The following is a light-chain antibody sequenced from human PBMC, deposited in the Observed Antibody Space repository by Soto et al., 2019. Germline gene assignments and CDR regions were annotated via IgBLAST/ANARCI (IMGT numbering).Light chain of an antibody. V-gene: IGLV2-14*03. Sequence: QSALTQPASVSGSPGQSISISCTGTSIDVGGYNYVSWYQQHPGKAPKLIISDVSNRPSGVSNRFSGSKSGNTASLTISGLQAEDEADYYCNSYRSTCTRYVFGTGTKVTVL. CDR3: NSYRSTCTRYV. CDR1: SIDVGGYNY. J-gene: IGLJ1*01. CDR2: DVS.